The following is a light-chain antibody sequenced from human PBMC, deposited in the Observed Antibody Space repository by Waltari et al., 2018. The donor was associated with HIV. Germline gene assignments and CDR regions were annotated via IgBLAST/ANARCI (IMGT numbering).Light chain of an antibody. CDR2: GPS. Sequence: EIVLTQSPATLSLSPGGRASLSCRASQSVNNGYLAWYQWKTGQGPRLVIYGPSRRATGVPDRVTGSGSGTDFTLTISRLQPEDFAVYYCLQHATLPYTFGQGTKLEI. CDR1: QSVNNGY. V-gene: IGKV3-20*01. J-gene: IGKJ2*01. CDR3: LQHATLPYT.